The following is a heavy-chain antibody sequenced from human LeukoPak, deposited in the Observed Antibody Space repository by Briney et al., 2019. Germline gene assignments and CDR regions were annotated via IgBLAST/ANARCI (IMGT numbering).Heavy chain of an antibody. Sequence: PSETLSLTCTVSGGSISSYYWSWIRQPPGKGLEYIGYIHYSGSTNYNRSLKSRVTIPLHMSKNQFSLKVSSVTAADTAVYYCARGRGSYGPYYFDYWGLGTLVTVSS. CDR1: GGSISSYY. CDR2: IHYSGST. D-gene: IGHD1-26*01. V-gene: IGHV4-59*01. CDR3: ARGRGSYGPYYFDY. J-gene: IGHJ4*02.